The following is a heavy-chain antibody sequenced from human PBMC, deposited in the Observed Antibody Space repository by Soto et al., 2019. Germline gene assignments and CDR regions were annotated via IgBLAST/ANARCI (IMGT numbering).Heavy chain of an antibody. J-gene: IGHJ4*02. Sequence: SETLSLTCAVSGDSISSGGYSWTWIRQPPGKGLEWIGHIYQSGSTLYNPSLESRVAISVDKSKNLFSLDLSSVTAADTAVYYCARDTSHRYYFEYWAQGTLVTVSS. CDR3: ARDTSHRYYFEY. CDR2: IYQSGST. CDR1: GDSISSGGYS. D-gene: IGHD1-26*01. V-gene: IGHV4-30-2*01.